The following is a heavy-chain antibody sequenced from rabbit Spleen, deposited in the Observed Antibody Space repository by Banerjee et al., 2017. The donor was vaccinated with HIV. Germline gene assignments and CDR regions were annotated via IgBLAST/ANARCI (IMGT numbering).Heavy chain of an antibody. V-gene: IGHV1S47*01. J-gene: IGHJ4*01. D-gene: IGHD2-1*01. CDR2: IYPRGGGA. Sequence: QEQLVESGGGLVQPGGSLKLSCKASGLAFSPFAITWVRQAPGKGLEWIAYIYPRGGGADYADWVNGRFTLSLDNAQNTAFLQMTSLTDADTSVYFCARDPYVVYGDVDLWGPGTLVTVS. CDR1: GLAFSPFA. CDR3: ARDPYVVYGDVDL.